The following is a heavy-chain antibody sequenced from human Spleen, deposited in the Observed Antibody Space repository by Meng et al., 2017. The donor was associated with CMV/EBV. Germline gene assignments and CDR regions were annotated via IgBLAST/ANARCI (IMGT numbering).Heavy chain of an antibody. V-gene: IGHV3-74*01. Sequence: LSCGASGFTVSAYWMHWVRQAPGEELMWVSRISSDGSSTDYADYVKGRFTISRDNAKNIVYLQMNSLRAEDTAVYYCTRVGWYYFDYWGQGTLVTVSS. J-gene: IGHJ4*02. D-gene: IGHD6-19*01. CDR3: TRVGWYYFDY. CDR2: ISSDGSST. CDR1: GFTVSAYW.